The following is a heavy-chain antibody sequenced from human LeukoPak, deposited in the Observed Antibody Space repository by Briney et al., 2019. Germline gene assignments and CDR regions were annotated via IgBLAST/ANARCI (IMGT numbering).Heavy chain of an antibody. CDR2: IVVGSGNT. D-gene: IGHD3-22*01. Sequence: SVKVSCKASGFTFTSSAVQWVRQARGQRLEWIGWIVVGSGNTNYAQKLQGRVTMTTDTSTSTAYMELRSLRSDDTAVYYCARVYCDSSGYYFWYRLDYWGQGTLVTVSS. CDR3: ARVYCDSSGYYFWYRLDY. J-gene: IGHJ4*02. CDR1: GFTFTSSA. V-gene: IGHV1-58*01.